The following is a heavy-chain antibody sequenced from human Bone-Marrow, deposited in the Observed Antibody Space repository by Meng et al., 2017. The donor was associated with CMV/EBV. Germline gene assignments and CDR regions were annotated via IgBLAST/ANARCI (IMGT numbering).Heavy chain of an antibody. CDR1: GGTFTNYP. D-gene: IGHD6-13*01. CDR2: INPITGIT. Sequence: SVKVSCKASGGTFTNYPISWVRQAPGQGLEWMGGINPITGITNYAKKFQGRVTLTADKSTRTAYMDVSSLRSEDTAVYYCAAAAGSPLNYWGQGTLVTVSS. V-gene: IGHV1-69*10. CDR3: AAAAGSPLNY. J-gene: IGHJ4*02.